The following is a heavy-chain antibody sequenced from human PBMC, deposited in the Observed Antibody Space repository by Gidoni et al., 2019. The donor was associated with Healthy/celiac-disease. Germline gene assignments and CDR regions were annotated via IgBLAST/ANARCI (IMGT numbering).Heavy chain of an antibody. J-gene: IGHJ6*03. Sequence: QVQLQESGPGLVKPSENLSLACPVSGGSISSYSWSWIRQPPGKGLEWIGYIYYSGSTNYNPSLKSRVTISVDTSKNQFSLKLSSVTAADTAVYYCARDIGENGIAAAGNYYYYYYMDVWGKGTTVTVSS. D-gene: IGHD6-13*01. CDR1: GGSISSYS. CDR2: IYYSGST. V-gene: IGHV4-59*01. CDR3: ARDIGENGIAAAGNYYYYYYMDV.